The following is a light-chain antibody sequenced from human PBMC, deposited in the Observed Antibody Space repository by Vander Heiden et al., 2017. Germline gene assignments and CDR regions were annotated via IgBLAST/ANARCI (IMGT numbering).Light chain of an antibody. CDR2: GAS. CDR1: ERVSKN. V-gene: IGKV3-15*01. CDR3: QQYNNRSPRS. Sequence: VMTQSPEILSVSAGRRTTLTWRASERVSKNLARYQHRPGQAPRLLIYGASTRATGIPGRFSGSGSGTEFTLTISSLQSEDFAVYYCQQYNNRSPRSFGGGTKVEIK. J-gene: IGKJ4*01.